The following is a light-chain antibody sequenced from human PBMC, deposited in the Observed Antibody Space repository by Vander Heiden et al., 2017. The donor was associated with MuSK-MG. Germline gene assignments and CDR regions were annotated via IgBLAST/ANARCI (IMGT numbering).Light chain of an antibody. CDR3: QEDGTSRT. J-gene: IGKJ1*01. CDR2: GVS. CDR1: QSVSSNY. Sequence: DIVLTQSPGTLSLSPGERATLSCRASQSVSSNYLAWYQQKPGQAPRLLIYGVSSSATGIPDRFSGSGSGTDFTLTISRLEPEDFAVYYWQEDGTSRTFGQGTKVEVK. V-gene: IGKV3-20*01.